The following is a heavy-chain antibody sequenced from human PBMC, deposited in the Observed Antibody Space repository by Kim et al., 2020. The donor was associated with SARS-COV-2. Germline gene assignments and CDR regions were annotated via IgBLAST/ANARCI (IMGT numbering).Heavy chain of an antibody. CDR2: ISWNSGSI. V-gene: IGHV3-9*01. CDR1: GFTFDDYA. CDR3: AALYSSGWYTPQGDY. D-gene: IGHD6-19*01. Sequence: GGSLRLSCAASGFTFDDYAMHWVRQAPGKGLEWVSGISWNSGSIGYADSVKGRFTISRDNAKNSLYLQMNSLRAEDTALYYCAALYSSGWYTPQGDYWGQEPLVTVSS. J-gene: IGHJ4*02.